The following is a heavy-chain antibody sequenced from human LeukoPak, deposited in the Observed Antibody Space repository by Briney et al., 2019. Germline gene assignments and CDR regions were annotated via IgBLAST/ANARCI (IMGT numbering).Heavy chain of an antibody. CDR3: AREGGDGYNPCAY. J-gene: IGHJ4*02. V-gene: IGHV4-31*01. D-gene: IGHD5-24*01. Sequence: SETLSLTCTVSGGSISSGGYYWSWLRQHPGKGLEWIGYIYYSGSTYYNPSLKSPITISVDTSKNQFSLKLSSVTAADTAVYSWAREGGDGYNPCAYWGQGTLGTVSS. CDR2: IYYSGST. CDR1: GGSISSGGYY.